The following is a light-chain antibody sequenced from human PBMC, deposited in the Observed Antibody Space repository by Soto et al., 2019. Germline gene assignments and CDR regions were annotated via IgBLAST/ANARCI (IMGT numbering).Light chain of an antibody. CDR2: GVS. V-gene: IGLV2-14*01. CDR1: SSDVGGYNY. CDR3: SSYTSSSTDYV. J-gene: IGLJ1*01. Sequence: QSVLTQPASVSGSPGQSITISCTGTSSDVGGYNYVSWYQQHPGKAPKLMIYGVSNRPSGVSNRFSGSKSGNTASLTISGLQAEDEADYYCSSYTSSSTDYVFGTGTKVTVL.